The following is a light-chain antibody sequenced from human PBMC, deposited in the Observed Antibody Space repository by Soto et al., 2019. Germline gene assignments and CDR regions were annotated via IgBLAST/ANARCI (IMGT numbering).Light chain of an antibody. J-gene: IGLJ1*01. CDR1: SSDVGSYDL. V-gene: IGLV2-23*01. CDR2: DNS. Sequence: QSVLTQPASVSGSPGQSITISCTGTSSDVGSYDLVSWYQQHPGKAPKLMIYDNSNRPSGVSNRLSGSKSGNTASLTISGLQAEDEADYYCCSYAGPSTNVFGTGTKLTVL. CDR3: CSYAGPSTNV.